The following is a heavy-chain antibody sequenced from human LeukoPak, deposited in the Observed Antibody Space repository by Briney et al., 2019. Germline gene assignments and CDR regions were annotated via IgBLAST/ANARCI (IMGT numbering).Heavy chain of an antibody. Sequence: PGGSLRLSCAASGFTFSRYSMNWVRQAPGKGLEWVSSISDSSTYIYYADSLKGRFTISRDNAKNSLYLQMNSLRVDDTAVYYCARDPTSSWETAFDIWGQGTMVTVSS. CDR3: ARDPTSSWETAFDI. CDR2: ISDSSTYI. D-gene: IGHD1-26*01. V-gene: IGHV3-21*01. J-gene: IGHJ3*02. CDR1: GFTFSRYS.